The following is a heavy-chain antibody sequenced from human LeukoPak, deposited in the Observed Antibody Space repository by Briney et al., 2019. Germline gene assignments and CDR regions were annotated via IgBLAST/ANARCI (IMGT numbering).Heavy chain of an antibody. CDR2: IYHSGST. J-gene: IGHJ6*04. CDR3: ARGDDYYGSMDV. V-gene: IGHV4-38-2*02. D-gene: IGHD3-10*01. Sequence: PSETLSLTCTVSGYSISSGYYWGWIRQPPGKGLEWIGSIYHSGSTYYNPSLKSRVTISVDTSKNQFSLKLSSVTAADTAVYYCARGDDYYGSMDVWGKGTTVTISS. CDR1: GYSISSGYY.